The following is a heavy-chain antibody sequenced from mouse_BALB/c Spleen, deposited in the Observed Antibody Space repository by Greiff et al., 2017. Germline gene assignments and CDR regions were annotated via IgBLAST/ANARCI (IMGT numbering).Heavy chain of an antibody. J-gene: IGHJ3*01. CDR2: ISYSGST. Sequence: EVKLMDSGPGLVKPSQSLSLTCTVTGYSITSDYAWNWIRQFPGNKLEWMGYISYSGSTSYNPSLKSRISITRDTSKNQFFLQLNSVTTEDTATYYCANDRYDGWFAYWGQGTLVTVSA. V-gene: IGHV3-2*02. CDR3: ANDRYDGWFAY. D-gene: IGHD2-14*01. CDR1: GYSITSDYA.